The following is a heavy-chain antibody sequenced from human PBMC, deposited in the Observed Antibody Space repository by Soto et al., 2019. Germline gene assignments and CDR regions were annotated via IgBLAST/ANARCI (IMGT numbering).Heavy chain of an antibody. CDR2: TYYSGST. CDR3: ATGSRGSTSDVFDI. V-gene: IGHV4-59*02. D-gene: IGHD3-10*01. Sequence: SDTPSLTCTVFGRSVPSSYSTCIRQPPGKGLEWIGYTYYSGSTNYNPSLKSRVTISVDTSKNQFSLKLSSVTAADTAVYYCATGSRGSTSDVFDIWDRGTMVT. CDR1: GRSVPSSY. J-gene: IGHJ3*02.